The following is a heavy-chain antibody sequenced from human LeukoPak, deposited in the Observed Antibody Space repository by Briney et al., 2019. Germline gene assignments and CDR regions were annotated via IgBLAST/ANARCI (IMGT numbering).Heavy chain of an antibody. D-gene: IGHD3-9*01. V-gene: IGHV4-4*07. CDR2: IYTSGST. CDR3: ARGYYDILTGYYNGLYYFDY. Sequence: MPSETLSLTCTVSGGSISSYYWSWIRQPAGKGLEWIGRIYTSGSTNYNPSLKSRVTMSVDTSKNQFSLKLSSVTAADTAVYYCARGYYDILTGYYNGLYYFDYWGQGTLVTVSS. J-gene: IGHJ4*02. CDR1: GGSISSYY.